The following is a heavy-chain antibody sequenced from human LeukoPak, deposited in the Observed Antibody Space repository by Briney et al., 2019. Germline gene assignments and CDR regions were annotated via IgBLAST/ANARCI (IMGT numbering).Heavy chain of an antibody. Sequence: GGSLRLSCAASGFTLRSYTMNWVRQAPGKGLEWVSSIGISSNKIYYADSVKGRFIISRDNAKNSVYLQMNSLRAEDTAVYYCARGGAYSYDYIDYWGQGTLVTVSS. CDR3: ARGGAYSYDYIDY. J-gene: IGHJ4*02. D-gene: IGHD3-16*01. CDR1: GFTLRSYT. V-gene: IGHV3-21*01. CDR2: IGISSNKI.